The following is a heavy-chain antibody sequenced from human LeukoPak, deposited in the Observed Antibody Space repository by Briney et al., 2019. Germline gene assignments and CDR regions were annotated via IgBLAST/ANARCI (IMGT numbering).Heavy chain of an antibody. CDR1: GFTFSSYS. Sequence: GGSLRLSCAASGFTFSSYSMNWVRQAPGKGLEWVSSISSSSSYIYYADSVKGRFTISRDNAKNSPYLQMNSLRAEDTAVYYCARLGRDGYFDYWGQGTLVTVSS. J-gene: IGHJ4*02. D-gene: IGHD5-24*01. V-gene: IGHV3-21*01. CDR3: ARLGRDGYFDY. CDR2: ISSSSSYI.